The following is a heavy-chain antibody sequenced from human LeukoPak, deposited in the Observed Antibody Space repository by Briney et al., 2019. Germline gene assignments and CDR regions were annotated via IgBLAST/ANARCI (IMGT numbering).Heavy chain of an antibody. CDR1: GYTFTGYY. CDR3: AREEGGSYFGGDYYYYMDV. V-gene: IGHV1-18*04. J-gene: IGHJ6*03. D-gene: IGHD1-26*01. Sequence: ASAKVSCKASGYTFTGYYMHWVRQAPGQGLEWMGWISTSNGNTNYAENLQGRVTMTTDTSTSTAYMELRSLRSDDTAVYYCAREEGGSYFGGDYYYYMDVWGKGTTVTVSS. CDR2: ISTSNGNT.